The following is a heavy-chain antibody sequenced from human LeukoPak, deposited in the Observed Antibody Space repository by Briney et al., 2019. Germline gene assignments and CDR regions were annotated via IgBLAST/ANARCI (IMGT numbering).Heavy chain of an antibody. V-gene: IGHV5-51*01. CDR3: ARHSMGAAAGTIFDY. Sequence: GESLQISCKGSGYSFTSYWIGWVRQMPGKGLEWMGIIYPGDSDTRYSPSFQGQVTISADKSISTAYLQWSSLKASDTAMYYCARHSMGAAAGTIFDYWGQGTLVTVSS. CDR2: IYPGDSDT. J-gene: IGHJ4*02. D-gene: IGHD6-13*01. CDR1: GYSFTSYW.